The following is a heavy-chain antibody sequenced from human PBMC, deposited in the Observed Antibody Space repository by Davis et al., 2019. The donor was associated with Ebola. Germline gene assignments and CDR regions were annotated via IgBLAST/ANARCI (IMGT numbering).Heavy chain of an antibody. CDR1: RYTFTSYG. CDR3: ARDSARYCSGGSCYGNWYFDF. V-gene: IGHV1-18*04. Sequence: ASVTVTCKASRYTFTSYGISWLRQPPGQGLEWMGWINTYNINTNYAQKLQGRGTITTGTFTSTPYIALRSLRSDDTAVYYCARDSARYCSGGSCYGNWYFDFWGRGTLVTVSS. CDR2: INTYNINT. J-gene: IGHJ2*01. D-gene: IGHD2-15*01.